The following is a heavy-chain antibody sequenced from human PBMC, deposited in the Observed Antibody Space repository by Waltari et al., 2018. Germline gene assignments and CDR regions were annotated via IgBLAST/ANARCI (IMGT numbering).Heavy chain of an antibody. J-gene: IGHJ4*02. V-gene: IGHV3-30*01. Sequence: QVQLVESGGGVVQPGRSLRLSCAASGFTFSSYAMPWVRQAPGKGLEWVAVISYDGSNKYYADSVKGQFTISRDNSKNTLYLQMNSLRAEDTAVYYCARDPSKFDWLVDYWGQGTLVTVSS. CDR3: ARDPSKFDWLVDY. CDR2: ISYDGSNK. D-gene: IGHD3-9*01. CDR1: GFTFSSYA.